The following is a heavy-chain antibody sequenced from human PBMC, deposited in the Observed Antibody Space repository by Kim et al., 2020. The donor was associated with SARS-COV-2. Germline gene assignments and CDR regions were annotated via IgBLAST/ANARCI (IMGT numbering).Heavy chain of an antibody. CDR3: ARERRIVVVPAAICWFDP. CDR1: GFTFSSYA. J-gene: IGHJ5*02. V-gene: IGHV3-30*04. CDR2: ISYDGSNK. Sequence: GGSLRLSCAASGFTFSSYAMHWVRQAPGKGLEWVAVISYDGSNKYYADSVKGRFTISRDNSKNTLYLQMNSLRAEDTAVYYCARERRIVVVPAAICWFDP. D-gene: IGHD2-2*01.